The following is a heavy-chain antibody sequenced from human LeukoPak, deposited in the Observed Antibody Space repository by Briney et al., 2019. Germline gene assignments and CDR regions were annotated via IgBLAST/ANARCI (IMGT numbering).Heavy chain of an antibody. V-gene: IGHV3-74*01. D-gene: IGHD3-22*01. Sequence: GGSLRLSCAASGFSFSSYWMHWVRQGPGKGLVWVSRINSDGSSTSYADSVKGRFTIPRDNAKNTLCLQMNSLRAEDTAVYYCARGDPYDSSGYYEDFDYWGQGTLVTVSS. J-gene: IGHJ4*02. CDR3: ARGDPYDSSGYYEDFDY. CDR2: INSDGSST. CDR1: GFSFSSYW.